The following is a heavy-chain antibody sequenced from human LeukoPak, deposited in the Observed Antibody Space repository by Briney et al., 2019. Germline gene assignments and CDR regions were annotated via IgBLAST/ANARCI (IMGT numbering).Heavy chain of an antibody. CDR2: IYTSGST. J-gene: IGHJ1*01. Sequence: SETLSLTCTVSGGSISSGSYYWSWIRQPAGKGLEWIGRIYTSGSTNYNPSLKSRVTISVDTSKNQFSLKLSSVTAADTAVYYCARGPYYYGSGSYLYWGQGTLVTVSS. D-gene: IGHD3-10*01. CDR3: ARGPYYYGSGSYLY. V-gene: IGHV4-61*02. CDR1: GGSISSGSYY.